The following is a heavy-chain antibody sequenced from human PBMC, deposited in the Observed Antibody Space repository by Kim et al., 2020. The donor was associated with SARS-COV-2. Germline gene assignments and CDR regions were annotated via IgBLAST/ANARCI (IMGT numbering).Heavy chain of an antibody. J-gene: IGHJ5*02. CDR3: ARDYKPYAGVNAFDP. V-gene: IGHV1-3*01. CDR2: INAGNGNT. Sequence: ASVKVSCKASGYTFTSYAMHWVRQAPGQRLEWMGWINAGNGNTKYSQKFQGRVTITRDTSASTAYMELSSLRSEDTAVYYCARDYKPYAGVNAFDPWGQGTLVTVSS. CDR1: GYTFTSYA. D-gene: IGHD3-10*01.